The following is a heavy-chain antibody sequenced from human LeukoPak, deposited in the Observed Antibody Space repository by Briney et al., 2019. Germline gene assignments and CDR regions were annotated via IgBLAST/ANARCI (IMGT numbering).Heavy chain of an antibody. V-gene: IGHV4-34*01. CDR3: ARGRNYYESSGFYYYFDY. Sequence: SETLSLTCAVSDGSFRGYYWNWIRQPPGKGLEWAGEIHSSGRTNYNPSLKSRLTLSVDTPKYQFSLKLSSVTAADTAVYYCARGRNYYESSGFYYYFDYWGQGTLVTGAS. D-gene: IGHD3-22*01. CDR1: DGSFRGYY. J-gene: IGHJ4*02. CDR2: IHSSGRT.